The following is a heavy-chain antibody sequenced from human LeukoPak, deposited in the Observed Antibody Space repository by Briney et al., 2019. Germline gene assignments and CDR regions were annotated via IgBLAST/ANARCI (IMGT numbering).Heavy chain of an antibody. V-gene: IGHV4-38-2*01. J-gene: IGHJ4*02. CDR2: IYHSGST. CDR1: GYSISSGYY. CDR3: ARAEGRITMVRGVIISGGYFDY. D-gene: IGHD3-10*01. Sequence: SETLSLTCAVSGYSISSGYYWGWIRQPPGKGLGWIGSIYHSGSTYYNPSLKSRVTISVDTSKNQFSLKLSSVTAADTAVYYCARAEGRITMVRGVIISGGYFDYWGQGTLVTVSS.